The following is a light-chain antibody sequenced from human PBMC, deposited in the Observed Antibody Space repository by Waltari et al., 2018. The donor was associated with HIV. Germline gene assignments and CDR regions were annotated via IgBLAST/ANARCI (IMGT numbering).Light chain of an antibody. CDR1: QGVSSSY. J-gene: IGKJ1*01. Sequence: EVVLTQSPGTLSLSPGERATLSCRASQGVSSSYLAWYQQKPGQAPRLLIYGASSRATGIPDRFSGSWSGTDFTLTISRLEPEDFAVYYCQQYGSSNWTFGQGTKVEIK. CDR2: GAS. CDR3: QQYGSSNWT. V-gene: IGKV3-20*01.